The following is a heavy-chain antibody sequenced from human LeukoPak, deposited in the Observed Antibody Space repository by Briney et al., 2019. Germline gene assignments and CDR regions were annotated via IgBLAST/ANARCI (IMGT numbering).Heavy chain of an antibody. J-gene: IGHJ5*02. CDR3: ARNLLWELEEPNWFDP. D-gene: IGHD1-26*01. CDR1: GYTFTSYG. Sequence: GASVKVSCKASGYTFTSYGISWVRQAPGQGLEWMGWISAYNGNTNYAQKLQGRVTMTTDTSTSTAYMELRSLRSDDTAVYYCARNLLWELEEPNWFDPWGQGTLVTVSS. V-gene: IGHV1-18*01. CDR2: ISAYNGNT.